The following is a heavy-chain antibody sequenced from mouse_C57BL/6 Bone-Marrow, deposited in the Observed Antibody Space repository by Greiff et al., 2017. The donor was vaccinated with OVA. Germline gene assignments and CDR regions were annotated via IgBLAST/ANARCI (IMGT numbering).Heavy chain of an antibody. Sequence: VQLQQSGPELVKPGASVKISCKASGYSFTGYYMNWVKQSPEKSLEWIGEINPSTGGTTYNQKFKAKATLTVDKSSSTAYMQLKSLTSEDSAVYYCARRNYGPYWYFDVWGTGTTVTVSS. CDR3: ARRNYGPYWYFDV. J-gene: IGHJ1*03. CDR2: INPSTGGT. V-gene: IGHV1-42*01. CDR1: GYSFTGYY. D-gene: IGHD1-1*01.